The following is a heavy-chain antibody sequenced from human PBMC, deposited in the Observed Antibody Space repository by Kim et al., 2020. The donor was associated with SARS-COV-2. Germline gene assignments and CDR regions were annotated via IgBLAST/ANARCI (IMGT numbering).Heavy chain of an antibody. CDR1: GFIFSGST. CDR3: DTYTDYFFNY. D-gene: IGHD4-17*01. CDR2: IRSKPKNYAT. V-gene: IGHV3-73*01. Sequence: GGSLRLSCAASGFIFSGSTMHWVRQASGKGLEWVGRIRSKPKNYATAYTVSVKGRFTVSRDDSKHTVYLQMNGLKTEDTAVYYCDTYTDYFFNYWGQGIL. J-gene: IGHJ1*01.